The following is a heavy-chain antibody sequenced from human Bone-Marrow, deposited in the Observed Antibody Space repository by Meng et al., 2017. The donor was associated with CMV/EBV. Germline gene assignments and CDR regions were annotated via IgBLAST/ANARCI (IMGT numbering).Heavy chain of an antibody. Sequence: SVKVSCKASGGTFSSYAISWVRQAPGQGLEWMGGIIPIFRTANYAQKFQGRVTLTTDESTTTVYMELSSLRSDDTALYYCARTRYDSTAYDGYYYYAMDVWGEGTTATVSS. CDR1: GGTFSSYA. D-gene: IGHD3-22*01. V-gene: IGHV1-69*05. CDR3: ARTRYDSTAYDGYYYYAMDV. J-gene: IGHJ6*04. CDR2: IIPIFRTA.